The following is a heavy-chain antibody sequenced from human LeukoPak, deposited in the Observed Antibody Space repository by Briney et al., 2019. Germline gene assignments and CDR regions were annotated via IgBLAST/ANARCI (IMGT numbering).Heavy chain of an antibody. J-gene: IGHJ4*02. Sequence: GGSLRLSCAASGFTVSSNYMNWVRQAPGKGLEWVSVIYGGGNTDYADSVKGRFTISRDNSRNTLYLQMNSLRAEDTAVYYCARWGSIGYSGYDLFDSWGWGTLVTVSS. CDR1: GFTVSSNY. CDR3: ARWGSIGYSGYDLFDS. V-gene: IGHV3-66*01. CDR2: IYGGGNT. D-gene: IGHD5-12*01.